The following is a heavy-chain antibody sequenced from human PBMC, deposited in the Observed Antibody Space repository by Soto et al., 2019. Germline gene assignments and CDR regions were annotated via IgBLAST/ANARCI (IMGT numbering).Heavy chain of an antibody. CDR2: ISAYNGNT. J-gene: IGHJ3*02. CDR1: GYTFTSYG. CDR3: ARDGAPHHVISPQQRSDAFDI. D-gene: IGHD2-15*01. Sequence: QVQLVQSGAEVKKPGASVKFSCKASGYTFTSYGISWVRQAPGQGLEWMGWISAYNGNTNYAQKLKGRVTMTTETYMSTAYMELRSLRSDETAVYYCARDGAPHHVISPQQRSDAFDIWGQGTMVTVSS. V-gene: IGHV1-18*01.